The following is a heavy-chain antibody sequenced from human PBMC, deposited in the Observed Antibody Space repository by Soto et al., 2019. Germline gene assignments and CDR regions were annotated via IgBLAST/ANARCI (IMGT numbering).Heavy chain of an antibody. J-gene: IGHJ5*02. CDR3: AKVRPLVVVGRGWFDP. CDR2: ISGSGGST. Sequence: EVQLLESGGGLVQPAGSLRLSCAASGFTFSSYAMSWVRQAPGKGLEWVSAISGSGGSTYYADSVKGRFTISRDNSKNTLYLQMNSLRAEDTAVYYCAKVRPLVVVGRGWFDPWGQGTLVTVSS. D-gene: IGHD3-22*01. V-gene: IGHV3-23*01. CDR1: GFTFSSYA.